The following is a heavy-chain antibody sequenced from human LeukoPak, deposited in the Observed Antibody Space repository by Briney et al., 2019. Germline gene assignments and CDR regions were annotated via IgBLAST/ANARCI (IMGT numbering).Heavy chain of an antibody. J-gene: IGHJ4*02. CDR3: TRREIDSSGYPDW. Sequence: PGGSLKLSCAASGFTFSGSAMHWVRQASGKGLEWVGRIRSKANSYATAYAASVKGRFTISRDDSKNTAYLQMNSLKTEDTAVYYCTRREIDSSGYPDWWGQGTLVTVSS. D-gene: IGHD3-22*01. CDR1: GFTFSGSA. CDR2: IRSKANSYAT. V-gene: IGHV3-73*01.